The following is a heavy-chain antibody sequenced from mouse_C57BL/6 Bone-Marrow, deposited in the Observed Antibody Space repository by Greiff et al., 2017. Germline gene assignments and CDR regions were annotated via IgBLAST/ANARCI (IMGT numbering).Heavy chain of an antibody. CDR2: IDPGSGGT. D-gene: IGHD1-2*01. Sequence: QVQLQQSGAELVRPGTSVKMSCKASGYAFTNYLIEWVKQRPGQGLEWIGVIDPGSGGTNYNEKFKGKATLTADKSSSTAYMQLSSLTSEDSAVYFCAREDYDYSGYGAFDYWGQGTTVTVSS. CDR3: AREDYDYSGYGAFDY. CDR1: GYAFTNYL. V-gene: IGHV1-54*01. J-gene: IGHJ2*01.